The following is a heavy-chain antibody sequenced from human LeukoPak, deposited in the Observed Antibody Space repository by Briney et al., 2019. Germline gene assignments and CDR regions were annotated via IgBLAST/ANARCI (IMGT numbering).Heavy chain of an antibody. CDR1: GGTFSSYA. V-gene: IGHV1-69*05. CDR2: IIPIFGTA. J-gene: IGHJ5*02. D-gene: IGHD3-3*01. CDR3: ARSQYDFWSGYHRLYNWFDP. Sequence: GASVKVSCKASGGTFSSYAISWVRQAPGQGLEWMGGIIPIFGTANYAQKFQGRVTITTDESTSTAYMELSSPRSEDTAVYYCARSQYDFWSGYHRLYNWFDPWGQGTLVTVSS.